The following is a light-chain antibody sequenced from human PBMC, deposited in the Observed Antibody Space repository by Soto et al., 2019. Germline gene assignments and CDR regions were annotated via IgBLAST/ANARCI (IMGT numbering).Light chain of an antibody. Sequence: DIQMTQSPSSLSASLGDRVTITCQASQDISNYLNWYQQKPGKAPNLLIYDASSLESGVPSRFSGSGSGTEFTLTISSLQPDDFATYYCQQYNRYSTFGQGTKVEIK. CDR2: DAS. J-gene: IGKJ1*01. CDR3: QQYNRYST. V-gene: IGKV1-5*01. CDR1: QDISNY.